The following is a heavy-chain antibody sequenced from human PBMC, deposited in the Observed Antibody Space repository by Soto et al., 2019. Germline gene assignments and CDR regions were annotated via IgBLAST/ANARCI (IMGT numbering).Heavy chain of an antibody. CDR2: ISSSSSYI. Sequence: EVQLVESGGGLVKPGGSLRLSCAASGFTFSSYSMNWVRQAPGKGLEWVSSISSSSSYIYYADSVKGRFTISRDNAKNSLYLQMNSLRAEDTAVYYCARMAAGIRDLYYFDYWGQGTLVTVSS. CDR1: GFTFSSYS. D-gene: IGHD6-13*01. CDR3: ARMAAGIRDLYYFDY. J-gene: IGHJ4*02. V-gene: IGHV3-21*01.